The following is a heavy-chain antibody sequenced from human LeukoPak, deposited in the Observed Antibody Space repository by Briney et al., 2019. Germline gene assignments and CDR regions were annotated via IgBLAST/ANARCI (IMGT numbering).Heavy chain of an antibody. Sequence: SKTLCLTCAVYGGSFSGYYWSWIRQPPGKGLEWIGEIKQSGSTNYNPSLKSRVTISVDTSKKQFSLKLTSVTAADTAVYYCARDPGGHCDGHSCWGSRIDPWGQGTLVTVSS. CDR1: GGSFSGYY. CDR2: IKQSGST. V-gene: IGHV4-34*01. D-gene: IGHD2-15*01. CDR3: ARDPGGHCDGHSCWGSRIDP. J-gene: IGHJ5*02.